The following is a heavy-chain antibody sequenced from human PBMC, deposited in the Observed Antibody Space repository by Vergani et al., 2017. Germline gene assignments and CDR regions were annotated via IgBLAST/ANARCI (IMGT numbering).Heavy chain of an antibody. CDR3: ARGRPNIHPIYYYYMDV. CDR2: INHSGST. J-gene: IGHJ6*03. D-gene: IGHD2/OR15-2a*01. V-gene: IGHV4-34*01. CDR1: GGSFSGYY. Sequence: QVQLQQWGAGLLKPSETLSLTCAVYGGSFSGYYWSWIRQPPGKGLEWIGEINHSGSTNYNPSLKSRVTISVDTSKNQFSLKRSSVTAADTAVYYCARGRPNIHPIYYYYMDVWGKGTTVTVSS.